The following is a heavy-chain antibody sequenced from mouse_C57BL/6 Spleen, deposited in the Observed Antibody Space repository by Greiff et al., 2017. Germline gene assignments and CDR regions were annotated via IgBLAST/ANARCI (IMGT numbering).Heavy chain of an antibody. CDR1: GYTFTSSG. V-gene: IGHV1-81*01. D-gene: IGHD2-4*01. CDR3: ASGSYDDDDEGGYFDD. J-gene: IGHJ2*01. Sequence: QVQLKVSGPELSRPAPSVMLSCKVSGYTFTSSGISWVKQRTGSGLVRIGETYPRSGNTYYNETSQGKATRTADKSSSTAYMELRSLTAEDSAVYFCASGSYDDDDEGGYFDDWGQGTTVTVSS. CDR2: TYPRSGNT.